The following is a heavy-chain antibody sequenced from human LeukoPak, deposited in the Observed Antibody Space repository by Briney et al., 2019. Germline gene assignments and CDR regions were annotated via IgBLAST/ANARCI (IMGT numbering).Heavy chain of an antibody. CDR3: ARVVPAAIGGYYFDY. V-gene: IGHV4-39*07. Sequence: PSETLSLTCTVSGGSISSSSYYWGWIRQPPGKGLEWIGSIYYSGSTYYNPSLKSRVTISVDTSKNQFSLKLSSVTAADTAVYYCARVVPAAIGGYYFDYWGQGTLVTVSS. J-gene: IGHJ4*02. D-gene: IGHD2-2*02. CDR1: GGSISSSSYY. CDR2: IYYSGST.